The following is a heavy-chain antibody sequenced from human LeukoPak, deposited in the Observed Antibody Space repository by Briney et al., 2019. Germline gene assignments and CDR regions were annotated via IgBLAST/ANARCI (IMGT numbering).Heavy chain of an antibody. Sequence: GGSLRLSCAASGFTFSRYSMNWVRQAPRKGLEWVSSISSTSSHIYYADSMKGRFTTSRENAKNSLYLQMNSLGVDDTAVYYCARLGSGATVDDTFDIWGQGTMVTVSS. J-gene: IGHJ3*02. CDR2: ISSTSSHI. CDR3: ARLGSGATVDDTFDI. CDR1: GFTFSRYS. D-gene: IGHD4-17*01. V-gene: IGHV3-21*01.